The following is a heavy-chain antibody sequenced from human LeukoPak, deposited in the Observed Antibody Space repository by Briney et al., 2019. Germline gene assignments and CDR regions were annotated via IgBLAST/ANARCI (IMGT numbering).Heavy chain of an antibody. V-gene: IGHV3-72*01. Sequence: HPGGSLRLSCAASGFTFSDHFMDWVRQAPGKGLEWVGRTRNKANSYTTEYAASVKGRFTISRDDSKNSLYLQMNSLKTEDTAVYYCAREVALAFDIWGQGTMVTVSS. J-gene: IGHJ3*02. CDR1: GFTFSDHF. CDR2: TRNKANSYTT. CDR3: AREVALAFDI.